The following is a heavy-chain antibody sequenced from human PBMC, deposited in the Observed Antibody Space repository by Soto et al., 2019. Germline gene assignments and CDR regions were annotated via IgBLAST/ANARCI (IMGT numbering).Heavy chain of an antibody. CDR2: IWYDGSNK. D-gene: IGHD2-15*01. CDR1: GFTFSSYG. J-gene: IGHJ4*02. Sequence: QVQLVESGGGVVQPGRSLRLSCAASGFTFSSYGMHWVRQAPGKGLEWVAVIWYDGSNKYYAASVKGRVTISRDNSNNTLYLQMNSMGVEDTAVYYCASGPYWSGGSCYDFWGQGTLVTVSS. V-gene: IGHV3-33*01. CDR3: ASGPYWSGGSCYDF.